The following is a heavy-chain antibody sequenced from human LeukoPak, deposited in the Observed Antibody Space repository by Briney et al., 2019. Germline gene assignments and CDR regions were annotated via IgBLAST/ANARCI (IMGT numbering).Heavy chain of an antibody. CDR2: INPSGSTI. Sequence: GGSLRLSCEGSGLTFSGYYMSWIRQAPGKGLEWVSYINPSGSTIYYADSVKGRFTISRDNAKKSLDLQMYSLRAEDTAVYYCARVRGSGFCSGSSCVKDPGYYYYMDVWGKGTTVTVSS. CDR3: ARVRGSGFCSGSSCVKDPGYYYYMDV. J-gene: IGHJ6*03. V-gene: IGHV3-11*01. D-gene: IGHD2-2*01. CDR1: GLTFSGYY.